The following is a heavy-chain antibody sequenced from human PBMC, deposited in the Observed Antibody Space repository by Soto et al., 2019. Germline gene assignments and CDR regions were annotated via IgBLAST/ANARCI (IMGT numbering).Heavy chain of an antibody. D-gene: IGHD6-6*01. V-gene: IGHV4-59*01. CDR3: ARGGVSSKWFDR. CDR2: IHDSGTS. CDR1: GGSISSYY. Sequence: QVQLQESGPGLVKPSETLSLTCTVSGGSISSYYWSWIRQPPGKGLEWIAWIHDSGTSNYNPSLKSRVTISVDTSKGQFSLKLSSVTAADAAVYYCARGGVSSKWFDRWGQGTLVTVSS. J-gene: IGHJ5*02.